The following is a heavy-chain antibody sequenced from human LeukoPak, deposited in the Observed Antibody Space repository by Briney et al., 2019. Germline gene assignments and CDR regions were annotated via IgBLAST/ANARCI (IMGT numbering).Heavy chain of an antibody. CDR3: ARTYSSSWSYCDS. Sequence: ASVKVSCKASGYTFTSYDINWVRQATGQGLEWVGWMNPISGNTGYAQKFQGRVTMTRNTSISTAYMELSSLRSEDTAVYYCARTYSSSWSYCDSWGQGTLVTVSS. D-gene: IGHD6-13*01. V-gene: IGHV1-8*01. J-gene: IGHJ4*02. CDR2: MNPISGNT. CDR1: GYTFTSYD.